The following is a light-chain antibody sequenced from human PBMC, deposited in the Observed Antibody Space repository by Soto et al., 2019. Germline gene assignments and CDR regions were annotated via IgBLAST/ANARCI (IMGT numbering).Light chain of an antibody. J-gene: IGKJ1*01. V-gene: IGKV3-11*01. CDR2: QTS. Sequence: EIVLTQSPATLSSFPGDRVTLSCMASQYINTRLAWYQHRPGQAPRLLIYQTSLRAAGIPARFSASGSGTDFTLTISDVQPEDFALYYCHQRQSWPRTFGQGTMVDIK. CDR1: QYINTR. CDR3: HQRQSWPRT.